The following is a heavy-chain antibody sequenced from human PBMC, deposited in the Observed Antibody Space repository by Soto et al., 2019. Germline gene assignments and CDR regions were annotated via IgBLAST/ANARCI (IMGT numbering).Heavy chain of an antibody. CDR2: SGASGEKT. CDR3: TNWSGFGDA. V-gene: IGHV3-23*01. D-gene: IGHD3-10*01. Sequence: GGSLRLSCPASGLSFSSHSMTWVREAPAKGLEWFSGSGASGEKTFYSDSEKGRFTITRDIYKVTLYLQMSSLRAEDTAVYYCTNWSGFGDAWGQGTLVTVSS. CDR1: GLSFSSHS. J-gene: IGHJ5*01.